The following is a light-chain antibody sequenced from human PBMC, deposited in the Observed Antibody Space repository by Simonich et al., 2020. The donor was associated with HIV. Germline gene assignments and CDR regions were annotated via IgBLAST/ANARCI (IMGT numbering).Light chain of an antibody. V-gene: IGLV2-14*01. J-gene: IGLJ2*01. CDR2: DVS. CDR3: SSYTSSSTLV. CDR1: SSDVGGYNY. Sequence: QSALTQPASVSGSPGQSITISCTGTSSDVGGYNYVSWYQQHPGKAPNLMIYDVSKRPSGVSNRFSGSKSGNTDSLTISGLQAEDEADYYCSSYTSSSTLVFGGGTKLTVL.